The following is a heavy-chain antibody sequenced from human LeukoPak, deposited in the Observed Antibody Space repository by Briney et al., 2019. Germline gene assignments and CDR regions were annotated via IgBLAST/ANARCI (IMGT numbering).Heavy chain of an antibody. V-gene: IGHV3-20*04. J-gene: IGHJ4*02. Sequence: PGGSLRLSCAASGFTFDDYGMNWVRQAPGKELEWVSGVNWNGISTGYADSVKGRFTISRDNAKNCLYLQMNSLRAEDTALYYCARDLEVGSSCPQGYWGQGTLVTVSS. CDR1: GFTFDDYG. CDR2: VNWNGIST. D-gene: IGHD6-6*01. CDR3: ARDLEVGSSCPQGY.